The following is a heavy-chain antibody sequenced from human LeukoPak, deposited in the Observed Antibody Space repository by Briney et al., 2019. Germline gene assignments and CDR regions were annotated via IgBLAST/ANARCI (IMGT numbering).Heavy chain of an antibody. Sequence: ASVKVSCKVSGYTLTELSMHWVRQAPGQGLEWMGWIHPTSGGTTYAQKFQGRVTMTRDTSVSTAYMELTRLTSDDTAVYYCARDRTALVVVPATYNWFDPWGQGTLVTVSS. J-gene: IGHJ5*02. V-gene: IGHV1-2*02. D-gene: IGHD2-15*01. CDR3: ARDRTALVVVPATYNWFDP. CDR1: GYTLTELS. CDR2: IHPTSGGT.